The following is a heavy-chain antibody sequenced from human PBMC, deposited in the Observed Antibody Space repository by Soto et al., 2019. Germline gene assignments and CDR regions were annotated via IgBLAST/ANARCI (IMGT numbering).Heavy chain of an antibody. CDR1: GDTFTTYD. D-gene: IGHD3-10*01. CDR2: INPNSGNI. V-gene: IGHV1-8*01. Sequence: ASVKVSCKASGDTFTTYDINWVRQATGHGLEWMGWINPNSGNIGYAQRFQGRVTMTRDTAIRTAYMEVSSLRSDDTALYYCARGRASVSYYLHDYWGQGTLVTVSS. CDR3: ARGRASVSYYLHDY. J-gene: IGHJ4*02.